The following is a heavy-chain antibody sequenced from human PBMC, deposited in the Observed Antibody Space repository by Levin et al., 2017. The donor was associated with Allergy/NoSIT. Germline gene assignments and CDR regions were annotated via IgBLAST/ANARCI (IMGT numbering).Heavy chain of an antibody. CDR3: AKSGGSYRYWFFDL. CDR2: VSYDGTIK. D-gene: IGHD1-26*01. V-gene: IGHV3-30*18. Sequence: GGSLRLSCAASGFTFSSYDMHWVRQAPGKGLEWVAFVSYDGTIKHYADSVKGRFTISRDNSKKTLYLQMNSLRAEDTAVYYGAKSGGSYRYWFFDLWGRGTLVTVSS. CDR1: GFTFSSYD. J-gene: IGHJ2*01.